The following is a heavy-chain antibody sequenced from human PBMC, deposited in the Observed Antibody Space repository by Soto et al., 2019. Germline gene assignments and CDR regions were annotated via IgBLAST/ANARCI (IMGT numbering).Heavy chain of an antibody. CDR1: GFTFSSYA. CDR2: VSGSGGST. CDR3: AKGWCDS. V-gene: IGHV3-23*01. J-gene: IGHJ5*01. Sequence: GGSLRLSCAASGFTFSSYAMSWVRQAPGKGLEWISAVSGSGGSTYYADSVKGRFIISRDNSKNTLDLQMNSLRVEDTAVYYCAKGWCDSWGQGTLVTVSS.